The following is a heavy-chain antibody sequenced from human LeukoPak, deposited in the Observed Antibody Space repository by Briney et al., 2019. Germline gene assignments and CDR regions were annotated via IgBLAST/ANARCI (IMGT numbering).Heavy chain of an antibody. CDR3: AAISYLAFDI. CDR2: ISSSSSTI. J-gene: IGHJ3*02. V-gene: IGHV3-48*01. CDR1: GLTFSSYS. D-gene: IGHD2/OR15-2a*01. Sequence: GGSLRLSCAASGLTFSSYSMNWVRQAPGKGLEWVSYISSSSSTIYYADSVKGRFTISRDNAKNSLYLQMNSLRAEDTAVYYCAAISYLAFDIWGQGTVVTVSS.